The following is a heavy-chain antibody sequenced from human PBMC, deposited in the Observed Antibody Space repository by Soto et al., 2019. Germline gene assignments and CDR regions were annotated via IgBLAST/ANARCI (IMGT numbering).Heavy chain of an antibody. V-gene: IGHV3-73*01. J-gene: IGHJ4*02. D-gene: IGHD5-18*01. CDR1: GFTFSDSA. CDR2: IRTKTNNYAT. Sequence: GGSLRLSCAASGFTFSDSAMHWVRQASGKGLEWVGRIRTKTNNYATTYIASVKGRFTISRDDSKNTVYLQMNSLKIDDTAVYYCTSRRDWTAVDPLDYWGQGTLVTVSS. CDR3: TSRRDWTAVDPLDY.